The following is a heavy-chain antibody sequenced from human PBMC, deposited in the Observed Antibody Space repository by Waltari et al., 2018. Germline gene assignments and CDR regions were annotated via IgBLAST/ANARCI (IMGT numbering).Heavy chain of an antibody. CDR1: GGHFIDYS. CDR2: ISHSGVT. Sequence: QVQLHQWGAGLLTPSETLSLTCAVSGGHFIDYSWSWIRQSPGKGLEWIGAISHSGVTHYNPSLRSRVTMSVDTIKKQFSLMLTSVTAADTAVYFCARTWGNSPPLGWFDPWGRGTRVTISS. CDR3: ARTWGNSPPLGWFDP. D-gene: IGHD7-27*01. J-gene: IGHJ5*01. V-gene: IGHV4-34*01.